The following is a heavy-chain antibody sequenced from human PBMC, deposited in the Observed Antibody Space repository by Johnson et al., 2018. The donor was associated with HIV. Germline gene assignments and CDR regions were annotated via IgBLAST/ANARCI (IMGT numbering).Heavy chain of an antibody. CDR2: ISNDGSDK. Sequence: QVQLVESGGGVVQPGRSLRLSCAASGFPFSSYAMDWVRQAPGKGLEWVAVISNDGSDKWYADSVQGRFTISRDNSKNTMYLQMNSLRAEDTAVYYCAKTDMAVDAFDIWGQGTMVTVSS. D-gene: IGHD5-24*01. V-gene: IGHV3-30*18. CDR1: GFPFSSYA. CDR3: AKTDMAVDAFDI. J-gene: IGHJ3*02.